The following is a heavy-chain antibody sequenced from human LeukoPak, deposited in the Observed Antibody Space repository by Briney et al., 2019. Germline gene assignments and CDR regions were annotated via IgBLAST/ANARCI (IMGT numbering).Heavy chain of an antibody. CDR2: ISGSGGVT. V-gene: IGHV3-23*01. CDR3: AKGAMDGGQYYYDSS. D-gene: IGHD3-22*01. Sequence: GGSLRLSCAASGFTFSTYAMSWVRQAPGKGLQWVSAISGSGGVTYYADSVKGGFTISRDNSKNTLYLQMNSLRAEDTAVYYCAKGAMDGGQYYYDSSGGQGTLVTVSS. CDR1: GFTFSTYA. J-gene: IGHJ4*02.